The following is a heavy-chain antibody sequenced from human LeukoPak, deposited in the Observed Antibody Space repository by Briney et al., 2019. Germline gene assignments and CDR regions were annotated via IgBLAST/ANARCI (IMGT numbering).Heavy chain of an antibody. CDR2: IKSKTAGGTT. CDR1: GFTFSNAW. J-gene: IGHJ4*02. D-gene: IGHD3-10*01. CDR3: STILGVITFDY. V-gene: IGHV3-15*01. Sequence: GGSLRLSCAVSGFTFSNAWMSWVRQAPGKGLEWVGRIKSKTAGGTTDYAAPVKGRFTISRDDSENTLYLQMNSLKTEDTAVYYCSTILGVITFDYWGQGTLVTVSS.